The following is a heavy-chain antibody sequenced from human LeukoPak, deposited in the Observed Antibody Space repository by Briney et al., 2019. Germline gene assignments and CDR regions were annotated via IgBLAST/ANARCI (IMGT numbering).Heavy chain of an antibody. CDR1: GGSISSYY. CDR3: ARVSSGWYGGWWFNDY. V-gene: IGHV4-59*01. Sequence: PSETLSLTCTVSGGSISSYYWSWIRQPPGKGLEWIGYIYYSGSTNYNPSLKSRVTISVDTSKNQFSLKLSSVTAADTAVYYCARVSSGWYGGWWFNDYWGQGTLVTVSS. D-gene: IGHD6-19*01. J-gene: IGHJ4*02. CDR2: IYYSGST.